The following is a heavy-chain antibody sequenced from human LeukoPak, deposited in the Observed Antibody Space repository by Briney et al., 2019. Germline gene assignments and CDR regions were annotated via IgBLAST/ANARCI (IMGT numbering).Heavy chain of an antibody. V-gene: IGHV1-18*01. CDR1: AYTFTRYG. D-gene: IGHD3-16*01. CDR3: ARARYLCGSRDDALDI. Sequence: ASVKVSCKASAYTFTRYGISWVRQAPGQGLEWMGWISAYNGNTEYAQKLQGGVTMTTDTSTSTAYMELGSLRFDDTAVYYCARARYLCGSRDDALDIWGQGTMVTVSS. J-gene: IGHJ3*02. CDR2: ISAYNGNT.